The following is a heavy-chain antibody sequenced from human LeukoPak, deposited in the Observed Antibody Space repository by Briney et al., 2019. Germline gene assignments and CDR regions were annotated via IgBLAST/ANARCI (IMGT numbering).Heavy chain of an antibody. V-gene: IGHV3-23*01. CDR3: ARSHWGPHL. J-gene: IGHJ5*02. D-gene: IGHD7-27*01. CDR1: GFSFSSYA. Sequence: PGGSLRLSCAASGFSFSSYAMTWVRQAPGKGLEWVSSISNNVDSTYYSDSVKGQFTISRDNSKKTLYLQMNSLRAEDTAVYYCARSHWGPHLWGRGTLVTVSS. CDR2: ISNNVDST.